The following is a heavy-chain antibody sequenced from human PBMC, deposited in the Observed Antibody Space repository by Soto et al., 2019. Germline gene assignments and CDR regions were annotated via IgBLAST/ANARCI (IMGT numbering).Heavy chain of an antibody. J-gene: IGHJ6*02. Sequence: GGSLRLSCAASGFTFDDYTMHWVRQAPGKGLEWVSLISWDGGSTYYADSVKGRFTISRDNSKNSLYLQMNSLRTEDTALYYCAKAEKWLRSNGMDVWGQGTTVTVSS. V-gene: IGHV3-43*01. CDR1: GFTFDDYT. CDR3: AKAEKWLRSNGMDV. CDR2: ISWDGGST. D-gene: IGHD5-12*01.